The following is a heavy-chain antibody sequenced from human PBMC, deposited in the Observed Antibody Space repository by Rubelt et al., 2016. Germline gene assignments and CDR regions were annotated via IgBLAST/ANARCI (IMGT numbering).Heavy chain of an antibody. V-gene: IGHV1-18*01. Sequence: SAYNGNTNYAQKFQGRVTMTTDTSTSTAYMELRSLTSDDTAVYYCARGGWPFFDDYCGQGTLVTVSS. CDR2: SAYNGNT. CDR3: ARGGWPFFDDY. D-gene: IGHD3-3*01. J-gene: IGHJ4*02.